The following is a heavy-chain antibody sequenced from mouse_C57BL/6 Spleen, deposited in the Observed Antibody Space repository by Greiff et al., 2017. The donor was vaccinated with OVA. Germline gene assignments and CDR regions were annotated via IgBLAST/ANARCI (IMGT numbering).Heavy chain of an antibody. V-gene: IGHV1-50*01. D-gene: IGHD2-5*01. CDR2: IDPSDSYT. CDR3: ARRAYYSNYYAMDY. Sequence: VQLQQPGAELVKPGASVKLSCKASGYTFTSYWMQWVKQRPGQGLEWIGEIDPSDSYTNYNQKFKGKATLTVDTSSSTAYMQLSSLTSEDSAVYYCARRAYYSNYYAMDYWGQGTSVTVSS. CDR1: GYTFTSYW. J-gene: IGHJ4*01.